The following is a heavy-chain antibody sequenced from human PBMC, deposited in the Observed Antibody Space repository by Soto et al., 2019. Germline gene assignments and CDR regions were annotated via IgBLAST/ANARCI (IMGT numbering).Heavy chain of an antibody. J-gene: IGHJ6*02. CDR3: VKAQSITGTTELFYYYYGMDV. V-gene: IGHV3-23*01. D-gene: IGHD1-7*01. CDR1: GFTFSSYA. CDR2: ISGSGGST. Sequence: EVQLLESGGGLVQPGGSLRLSCAASGFTFSSYAMSWVRQAPGKGLEWVSAISGSGGSTYYADSVKGRFTISRDNSKNTLYLQMNSLRAEDTAVYYCVKAQSITGTTELFYYYYGMDVWGQGTTVTVSS.